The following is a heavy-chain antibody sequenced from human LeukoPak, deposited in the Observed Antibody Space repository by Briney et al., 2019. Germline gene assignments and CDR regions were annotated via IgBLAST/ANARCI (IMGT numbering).Heavy chain of an antibody. CDR1: GFTFSSYA. J-gene: IGHJ4*02. CDR2: ISASGGTT. Sequence: GGSLRLSCAASGFTFSSYAMSWVRQAPGKGLEWVSGISASGGTTYYADSVKGRFTISRANSKNTMYLQMNRLRAEDTAVYYCAKGQSSSGLRNYFDYWGQGTLVTVSS. D-gene: IGHD3-22*01. CDR3: AKGQSSSGLRNYFDY. V-gene: IGHV3-23*01.